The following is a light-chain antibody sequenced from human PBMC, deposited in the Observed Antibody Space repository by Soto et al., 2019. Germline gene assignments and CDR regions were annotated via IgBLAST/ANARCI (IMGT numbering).Light chain of an antibody. CDR2: GAS. CDR1: QSVGTR. V-gene: IGKV3-20*01. Sequence: ESVLTQSPATLSLSPGERATLSCRAAQSVGTRLAWYQHKTGQAPRLLISGASSRATGIPDRFTGSGSETSFTLTISRLEPEDFALYYCQHYQSGHPIAFGQGTRLEIK. J-gene: IGKJ5*01. CDR3: QHYQSGHPIA.